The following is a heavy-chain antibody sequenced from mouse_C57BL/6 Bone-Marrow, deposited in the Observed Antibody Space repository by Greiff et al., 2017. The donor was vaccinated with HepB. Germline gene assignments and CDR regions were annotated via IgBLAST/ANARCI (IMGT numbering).Heavy chain of an antibody. J-gene: IGHJ3*01. V-gene: IGHV1-82*01. CDR2: IYPGDGDT. CDR3: ARGELGRFAY. Sequence: QVQLQQSGPELVKPGASVKISCKASGYAFSSSWMNWVKQRPGKGLEWIGRIYPGDGDTNYNGKFKGKATLTADKSSSTAYMQLSSLTSEDSAVYFCARGELGRFAYWGQGTLVTVSA. CDR1: GYAFSSSW. D-gene: IGHD4-1*01.